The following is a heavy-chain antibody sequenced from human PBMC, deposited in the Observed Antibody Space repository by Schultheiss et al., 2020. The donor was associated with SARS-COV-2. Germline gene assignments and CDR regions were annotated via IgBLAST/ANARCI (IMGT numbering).Heavy chain of an antibody. CDR3: ARGRAIAAAGTDFDY. D-gene: IGHD6-13*01. Sequence: GSLRLSCAVYGGSFSGYYWSWIRQPPGKGLEWIGEINHSGSTNYNPSLKSRVTISVDTSKNQFSLKLSSVTAADTAVYYCARGRAIAAAGTDFDYWGQGTLVTVSS. CDR2: INHSGST. CDR1: GGSFSGYY. J-gene: IGHJ4*02. V-gene: IGHV4-34*01.